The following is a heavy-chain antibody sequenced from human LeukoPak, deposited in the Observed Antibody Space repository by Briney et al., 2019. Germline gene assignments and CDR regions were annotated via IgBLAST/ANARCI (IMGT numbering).Heavy chain of an antibody. D-gene: IGHD3-10*01. V-gene: IGHV3-7*05. CDR3: AKGFGINGLAFDI. J-gene: IGHJ3*02. CDR2: IKQDGSEK. CDR1: KFTFSSNW. Sequence: GGSLRLSCAASKFTFSSNWMSWVRQAPGKGLEWVAIIKQDGSEKYYVDSVKGRFTISRDNAKNSLYLQMSSLRAEDTALYYCAKGFGINGLAFDIWGQGTVVTVSS.